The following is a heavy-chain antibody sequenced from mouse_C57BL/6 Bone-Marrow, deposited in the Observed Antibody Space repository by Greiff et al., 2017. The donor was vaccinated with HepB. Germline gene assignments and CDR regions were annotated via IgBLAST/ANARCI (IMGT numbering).Heavy chain of an antibody. CDR2: IYPGSGST. V-gene: IGHV1-55*01. Sequence: VQLQQPGAELVKPGASVKMSCKASGYTFTSYWITWVKQRPGQGLEWIGDIYPGSGSTNYNEKFKSKATLTVDTSSSTAYMQLSSLTSEDSAVYYCANYSNYAGYFDVWGTGTTVTVSS. D-gene: IGHD2-5*01. CDR3: ANYSNYAGYFDV. CDR1: GYTFTSYW. J-gene: IGHJ1*03.